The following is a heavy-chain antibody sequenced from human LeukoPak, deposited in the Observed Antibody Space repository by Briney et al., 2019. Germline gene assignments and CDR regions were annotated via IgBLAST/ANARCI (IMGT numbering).Heavy chain of an antibody. CDR1: GYTFTSYY. Sequence: ASVKVSCKASGYTFTSYYMHWVRQAPGQGLEWMGIINPSGGSTSYAQKFQGRVTMTRDTSTSTVYMELSSLGSEDTAVYYCAREYGDALYAFDIWGQGTMVTVSS. D-gene: IGHD7-27*01. CDR2: INPSGGST. V-gene: IGHV1-46*01. CDR3: AREYGDALYAFDI. J-gene: IGHJ3*02.